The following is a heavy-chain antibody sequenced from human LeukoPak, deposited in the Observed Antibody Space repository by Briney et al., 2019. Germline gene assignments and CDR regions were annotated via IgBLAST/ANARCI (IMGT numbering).Heavy chain of an antibody. Sequence: ASVKVSCKASGYTFTRYYMHWVRQAPAQGLEWTGTINPSGGSTNFAQKFQDRVTMTRDMSTNTVYMELSSLRCEDTAVYYCARDQGCSSTRCFIDYWGQGTLVTVSS. D-gene: IGHD2-2*01. J-gene: IGHJ4*02. CDR2: INPSGGST. CDR1: GYTFTRYY. V-gene: IGHV1-46*01. CDR3: ARDQGCSSTRCFIDY.